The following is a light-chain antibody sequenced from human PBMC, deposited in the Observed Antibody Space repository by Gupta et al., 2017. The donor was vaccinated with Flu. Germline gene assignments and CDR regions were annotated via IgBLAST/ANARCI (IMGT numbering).Light chain of an antibody. Sequence: PSGVSASVSDRVTHSCRTRLSVVKYLDWYQQKPGKAPKLLIYLASRGKSGVPSRFSGSVYGTDFTLTIRDRQPEDFATYYCQQQVNSPFTFGQGTKLEIK. CDR1: LSVVKY. J-gene: IGKJ2*01. CDR2: LAS. CDR3: QQQVNSPFT. V-gene: IGKV1-39*01.